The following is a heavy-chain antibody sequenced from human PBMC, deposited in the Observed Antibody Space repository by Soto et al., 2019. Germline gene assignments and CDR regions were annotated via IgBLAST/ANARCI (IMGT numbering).Heavy chain of an antibody. V-gene: IGHV3-30*18. D-gene: IGHD6-19*01. J-gene: IGHJ4*02. Sequence: QVQLVESGGGVVQPGRSLRLSCAASGFTFSSYGMHWVRQAPGKGLEWVAVISYDGSNKYYADSVKGRFTISRDNSKNTLYLQMNSLRAEDTAVYYCAKDISLIAVAGPFDYWGQRTLVTVSS. CDR1: GFTFSSYG. CDR3: AKDISLIAVAGPFDY. CDR2: ISYDGSNK.